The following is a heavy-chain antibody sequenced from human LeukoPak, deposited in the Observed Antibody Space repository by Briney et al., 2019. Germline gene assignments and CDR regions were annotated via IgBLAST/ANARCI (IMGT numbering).Heavy chain of an antibody. V-gene: IGHV1-46*01. Sequence: GASVKVSCKASGYTFTSYYMHCVRQAPGQGLEWMGIINPSGGSTSYAQKFQGRVTMTRDMSTSTVYMELSSLRSEDTAVYYCARDPRRASGDFWSGAHYYYYYYMDVWGKGTTVTVSS. CDR2: INPSGGST. D-gene: IGHD3-3*01. J-gene: IGHJ6*03. CDR1: GYTFTSYY. CDR3: ARDPRRASGDFWSGAHYYYYYYMDV.